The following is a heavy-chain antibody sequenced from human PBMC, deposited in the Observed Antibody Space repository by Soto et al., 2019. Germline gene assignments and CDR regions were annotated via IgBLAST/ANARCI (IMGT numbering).Heavy chain of an antibody. Sequence: EVRRLESGGGLVQPGGSLTLSCATSGFTFNNYSMSWVRQAPGKGLEWVSSMNRGGGPYYADSVKGRFTISRDNSKTMLYLRMNSLRADDTAVYFGARADGPWPVTPLGFWGQGTLVTVSS. CDR2: MNRGGGP. CDR1: GFTFNNYS. J-gene: IGHJ4*02. V-gene: IGHV3-23*01. CDR3: ARADGPWPVTPLGF. D-gene: IGHD5-18*01.